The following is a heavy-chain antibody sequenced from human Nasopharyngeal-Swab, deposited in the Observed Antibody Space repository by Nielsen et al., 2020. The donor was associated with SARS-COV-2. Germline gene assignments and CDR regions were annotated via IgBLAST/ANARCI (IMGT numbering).Heavy chain of an antibody. J-gene: IGHJ4*02. D-gene: IGHD2-2*01. CDR2: INTNTGNP. V-gene: IGHV7-4-1*02. Sequence: WVRQAPGQGLEWMGWINTNTGNPTYAQGFTGRFVFSLDTSVSPAYLQISSLKAEDTAVYYCARDRESLNIVVVPAARTYYFDYWGQGTLVTVSS. CDR3: ARDRESLNIVVVPAARTYYFDY.